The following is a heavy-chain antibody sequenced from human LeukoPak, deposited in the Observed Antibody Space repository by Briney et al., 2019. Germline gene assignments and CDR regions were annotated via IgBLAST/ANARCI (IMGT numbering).Heavy chain of an antibody. J-gene: IGHJ4*02. V-gene: IGHV3-66*01. CDR3: ARSAGYCSSTSCYRGFDY. CDR1: GFTVSSNY. D-gene: IGHD2-2*02. Sequence: PGGSLRLSCAASGFTVSSNYMSWIRQAPGKGLEWVSVMYSGGSTYYADSVKGRFTISRDNSKNTLYLQMNSLRAEDTAVYYCARSAGYCSSTSCYRGFDYWGQGTLVTVSS. CDR2: MYSGGST.